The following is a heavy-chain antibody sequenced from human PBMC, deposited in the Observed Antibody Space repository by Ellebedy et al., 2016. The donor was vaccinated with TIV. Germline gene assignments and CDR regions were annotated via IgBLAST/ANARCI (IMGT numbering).Heavy chain of an antibody. D-gene: IGHD3-9*01. CDR1: GYTFTGYY. V-gene: IGHV1-2*02. Sequence: ASVKVSCKASGYTFTGYYMHWVRQAPGQGLEWMGWINPNSGGTNYAQKFQGRVTMTRDTSISTAYMELSRLRSDDTAVYYCARGPYYDILTGYLWVAPDDYWGQGTLVTVSS. J-gene: IGHJ4*02. CDR2: INPNSGGT. CDR3: ARGPYYDILTGYLWVAPDDY.